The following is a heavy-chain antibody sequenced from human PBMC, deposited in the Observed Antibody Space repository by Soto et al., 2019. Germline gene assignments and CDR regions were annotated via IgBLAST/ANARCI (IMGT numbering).Heavy chain of an antibody. CDR1: GYTFTNHG. CDR3: ARDLYPLASYLDY. CDR2: ISGHNGNT. Sequence: QVQLVQSGAEVKKPGASVKVSCKASGYTFTNHGISWVRQAPGQGLEWLGWISGHNGNTKYAQRLQGRVTMTTDTSTSTAYVELRSLKSADTAVYYCARDLYPLASYLDYWAQGTLVTVSS. V-gene: IGHV1-18*01. J-gene: IGHJ4*02.